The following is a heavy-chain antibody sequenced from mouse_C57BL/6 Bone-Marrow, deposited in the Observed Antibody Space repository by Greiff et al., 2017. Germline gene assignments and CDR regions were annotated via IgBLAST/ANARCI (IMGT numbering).Heavy chain of an antibody. CDR3: TRFYYYGSSYGY. J-gene: IGHJ2*01. CDR2: IDPETGGT. CDR1: GYTFTDYE. Sequence: QVQLQQSGAELVRPGASVTLSCKASGYTFTDYEMHWVKQTPVHGLEWIGAIDPETGGTAYNQKFKGKAILTADKSSSTAYMELRSLTSEDSAVYYCTRFYYYGSSYGYWGQGTTLTVSS. D-gene: IGHD1-1*01. V-gene: IGHV1-15*01.